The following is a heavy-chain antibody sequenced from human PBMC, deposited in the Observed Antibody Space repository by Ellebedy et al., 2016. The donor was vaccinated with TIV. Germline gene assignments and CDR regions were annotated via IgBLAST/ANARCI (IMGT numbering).Heavy chain of an antibody. CDR2: INPSGGST. Sequence: AASVKVSCKASGETSSSHALSWVRQAPGQGLEWMGIINPSGGSTSYAQKLQGRVTMTRDTSTSTVYMELSSLRSEDTAVYYCARDFWSGSGWFDPWGQGTLVTVSS. J-gene: IGHJ5*02. V-gene: IGHV1-46*04. CDR1: GETSSSHA. CDR3: ARDFWSGSGWFDP. D-gene: IGHD3-3*01.